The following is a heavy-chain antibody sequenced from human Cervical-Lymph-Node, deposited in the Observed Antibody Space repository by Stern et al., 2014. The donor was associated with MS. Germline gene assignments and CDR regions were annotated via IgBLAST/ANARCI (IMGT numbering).Heavy chain of an antibody. V-gene: IGHV2-70*04. CDR3: ARIQTDSSSEGMDV. CDR1: GFSLSTSGMR. Sequence: SGPALVKPTQTLTLTCTFSGFSLSTSGMRVSWIRQPPGKALEWLARIDLGESKFYSTSLKTRLTISKDTSKNQVVLTMTNMDPVDTATYYCARIQTDSSSEGMDVWGQGTTVTVSS. CDR2: IDLGESK. J-gene: IGHJ6*02. D-gene: IGHD6-6*01.